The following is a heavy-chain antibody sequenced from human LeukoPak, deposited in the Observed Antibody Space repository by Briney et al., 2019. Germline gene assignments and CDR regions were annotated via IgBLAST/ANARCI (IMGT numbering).Heavy chain of an antibody. J-gene: IGHJ5*02. Sequence: ASVKVSCKASGYTFTDYYIHWVRQAPGQGLEWMGWINPKSGGTYYPPNFQGRLTVTRDTSITISYMDLSGLRSDDTAVYYCARVLVVRGLINWFDPWGQGTLVTVSS. CDR1: GYTFTDYY. D-gene: IGHD3-10*01. CDR2: INPKSGGT. V-gene: IGHV1-2*02. CDR3: ARVLVVRGLINWFDP.